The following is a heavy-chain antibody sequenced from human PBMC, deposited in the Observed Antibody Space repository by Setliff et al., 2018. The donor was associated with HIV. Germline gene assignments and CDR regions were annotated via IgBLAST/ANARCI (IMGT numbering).Heavy chain of an antibody. V-gene: IGHV4-59*01. Sequence: SETLSLTCTVSGGSIGSFYWSWIRQPPGKTLEWIGYVSYSGSTKYKPSLKSRVTTSVATSKNHFSMKLTSVPAADTAVYYCARELRRFDPSDTAPHNWFDPWGQGTLVTVSS. CDR1: GGSIGSFY. J-gene: IGHJ5*02. CDR3: ARELRRFDPSDTAPHNWFDP. CDR2: VSYSGST. D-gene: IGHD1-26*01.